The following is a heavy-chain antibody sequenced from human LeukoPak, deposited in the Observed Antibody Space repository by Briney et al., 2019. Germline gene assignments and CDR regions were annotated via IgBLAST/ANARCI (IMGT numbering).Heavy chain of an antibody. Sequence: PSGTLSLTCAVYGVSINRSSWWSWVRQSPGKGLEWIGDIGHSGGTNYNPSLKSRATISVDKSNTQVSLKLRSATAADTAVYYCAGNSCSYYGSGSYYNVYWGQGTFVIVSS. CDR2: IGHSGGT. J-gene: IGHJ4*02. V-gene: IGHV4-4*02. CDR1: GVSINRSSW. CDR3: AGNSCSYYGSGSYYNVY. D-gene: IGHD3-10*01.